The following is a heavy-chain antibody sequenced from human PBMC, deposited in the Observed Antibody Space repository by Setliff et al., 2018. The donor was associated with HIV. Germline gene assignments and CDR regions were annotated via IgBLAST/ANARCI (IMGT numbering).Heavy chain of an antibody. Sequence: ASVKVSCKTSGGTLSNYVITWVRQAPGQGLEWMGMIIPMYNIPAYAQKFQGFTGRFVFSLDTSVSTAYLQINSLKAEDTAMYYCARVGSYWSTFDYWGQGALVTVSS. J-gene: IGHJ4*02. V-gene: IGHV7-4-1*02. CDR3: ARVGSYWSTFDY. CDR1: GGTLSNYV. D-gene: IGHD1-26*01. CDR2: IIPMYNIP.